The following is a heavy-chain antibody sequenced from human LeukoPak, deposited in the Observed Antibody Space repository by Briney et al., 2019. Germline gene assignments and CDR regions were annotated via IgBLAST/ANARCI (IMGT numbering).Heavy chain of an antibody. D-gene: IGHD3-22*01. CDR3: AAGYYFGDY. V-gene: IGHV3-30*03. Sequence: GGSLRLSCAASGFTFSSYGMHWVRQAPGKGLEWVATISHDGSNKYYADSVKGQFTISRDNSKNTLYLQMNSLRAEDTAVYYCAAGYYFGDYWGPGTLVTVSP. J-gene: IGHJ4*02. CDR2: ISHDGSNK. CDR1: GFTFSSYG.